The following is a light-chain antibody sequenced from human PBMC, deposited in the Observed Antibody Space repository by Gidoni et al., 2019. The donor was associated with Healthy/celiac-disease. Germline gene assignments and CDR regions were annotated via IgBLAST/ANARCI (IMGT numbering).Light chain of an antibody. J-gene: IGKJ4*01. CDR3: MQALQTPGLT. CDR2: LGS. Sequence: EIVMTQSPLSLPVTPGEPASISCRSSQSLLHSNGYNYLDCYLQKPGQSPQHLICLGSNRASGVTDRFSGSGSGTDFTLKISRVEAEDVGVYYCMQALQTPGLTFGGGTKVEIK. CDR1: QSLLHSNGYNY. V-gene: IGKV2-28*01.